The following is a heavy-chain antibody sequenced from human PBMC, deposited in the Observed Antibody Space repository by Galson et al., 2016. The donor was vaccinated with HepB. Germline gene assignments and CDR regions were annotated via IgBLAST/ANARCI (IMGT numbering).Heavy chain of an antibody. D-gene: IGHD5-12*01. CDR3: ARGRMGYSYGNFDY. CDR2: TYYRSEWYN. Sequence: CAISGDSVSTNTAHWNWIRQSPSRGLEWLGRTYYRSEWYNDYAVSVQSRINVNPDTSKNQFSLQLNSVTPGDTAVYFCARGRMGYSYGNFDYWGQGILVTVSS. J-gene: IGHJ4*02. V-gene: IGHV6-1*01. CDR1: GDSVSTNTAH.